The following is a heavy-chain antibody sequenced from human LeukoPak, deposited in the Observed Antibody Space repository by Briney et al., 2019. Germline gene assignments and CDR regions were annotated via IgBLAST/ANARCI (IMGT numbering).Heavy chain of an antibody. J-gene: IGHJ6*04. CDR2: ISGSGGST. CDR3: VKDLIPDFDYYYGMDV. D-gene: IGHD2-2*01. CDR1: GFTFSSYA. Sequence: GGSLRLSCAASGFTFSSYAMSWVRQAPGKGLEWVSAISGSGGSTYYADSVKGRFTISRDNSKNTLYLQMNSLRAEDTAVYYCVKDLIPDFDYYYGMDVWGKGTTVTVSS. V-gene: IGHV3-23*01.